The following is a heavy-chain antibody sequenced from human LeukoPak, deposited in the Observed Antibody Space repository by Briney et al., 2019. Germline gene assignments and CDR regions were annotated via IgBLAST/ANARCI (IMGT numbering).Heavy chain of an antibody. CDR1: GGSFSGYY. CDR2: INHSGST. V-gene: IGHV4-34*01. CDR3: ARGWRYASSSSSSRWFDP. Sequence: PSETLSLTCAVYGGSFSGYYWSSIRQPPGKGLEWIGEINHSGSTNYNPSLKSRVTISVDTSKNQFSLKLSSVTAADTAVYYCARGWRYASSSSSSRWFDPWGQGTLVTVSS. D-gene: IGHD6-6*01. J-gene: IGHJ5*02.